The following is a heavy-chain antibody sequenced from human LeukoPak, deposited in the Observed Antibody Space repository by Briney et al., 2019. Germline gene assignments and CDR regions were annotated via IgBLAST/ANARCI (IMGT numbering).Heavy chain of an antibody. Sequence: ASVKVSCKASGGTFSSYAISWVRQAPGQGLEWMGGIIPIFGTANYAQKFQGRVTITADESTSTAYMELSSLRSEDTAVYYCAISGLLWFGDYHYYMGVWGKGTTVTVSS. CDR2: IIPIFGTA. D-gene: IGHD3-10*01. CDR1: GGTFSSYA. CDR3: AISGLLWFGDYHYYMGV. V-gene: IGHV1-69*13. J-gene: IGHJ6*03.